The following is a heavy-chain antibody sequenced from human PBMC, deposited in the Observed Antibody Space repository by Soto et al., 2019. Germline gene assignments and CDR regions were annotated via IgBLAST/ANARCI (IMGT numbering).Heavy chain of an antibody. J-gene: IGHJ4*02. CDR3: ARDTSRARPDY. V-gene: IGHV3-7*01. Sequence: AGSLTLSCAASGFTFSSYWMSWVRQAPGKGLEWVANIKQDGSEKYYVDSVRGRFTISRDNAKNSLYLQMNSLRAEDTAVYYCARDTSRARPDYWGQGTLVTVSS. CDR2: IKQDGSEK. D-gene: IGHD6-6*01. CDR1: GFTFSSYW.